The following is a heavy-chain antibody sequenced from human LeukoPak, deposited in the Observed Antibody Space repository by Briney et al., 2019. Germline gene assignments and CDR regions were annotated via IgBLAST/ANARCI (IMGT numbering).Heavy chain of an antibody. CDR2: IKQDGSEK. CDR1: GFSVSGYW. V-gene: IGHV3-7*01. Sequence: GGSPRLSCAVSGFSVSGYWMTWVRQAPGKGLEWVANIKQDGSEKNYVDSVKGRFTISRDNAENSLFLQMNSLRVEDTAVYYCAREWQGGVAAAGTRIEGDYWGQGTPVAVSS. J-gene: IGHJ4*02. D-gene: IGHD6-13*01. CDR3: AREWQGGVAAAGTRIEGDY.